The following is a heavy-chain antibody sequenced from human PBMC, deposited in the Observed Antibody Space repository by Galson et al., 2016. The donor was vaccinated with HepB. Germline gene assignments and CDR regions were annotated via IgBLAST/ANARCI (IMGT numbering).Heavy chain of an antibody. V-gene: IGHV3-30*04. Sequence: SLRLSCAASRLTFSNYAMHWVRQAPGKGLEWVALISYDGRNRNHVDSVKGRFTISRDNSKNTLYLQTNSLRAEDTAVYYCARGFGYGESTPDSEYVQNWGHGTRVTVSS. J-gene: IGHJ1*01. CDR2: ISYDGRNR. D-gene: IGHD3-22*01. CDR3: ARGFGYGESTPDSEYVQN. CDR1: RLTFSNYA.